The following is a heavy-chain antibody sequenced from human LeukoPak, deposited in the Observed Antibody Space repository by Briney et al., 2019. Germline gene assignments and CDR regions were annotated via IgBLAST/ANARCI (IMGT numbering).Heavy chain of an antibody. D-gene: IGHD2-2*01. J-gene: IGHJ4*02. CDR2: IYTSGST. CDR3: ARGPDAYARLFDY. V-gene: IGHV4-61*02. Sequence: SETLSLTCTVSGGSISGGSYYWSWIRQPAGKGLEWIGRIYTSGSTKYNPSLKSRVTISVDTSKNQFSLKLSSVTAADTAVYYCARGPDAYARLFDYWGQGTLVTVSS. CDR1: GGSISGGSYY.